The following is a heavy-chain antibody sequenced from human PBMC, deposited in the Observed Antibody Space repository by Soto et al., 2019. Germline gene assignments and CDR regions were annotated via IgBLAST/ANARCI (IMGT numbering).Heavy chain of an antibody. CDR1: GGSISNTSYY. CDR3: ARQVPAAIRLGWFDP. D-gene: IGHD2-2*02. V-gene: IGHV4-39*01. Sequence: SETLSLTCTVSGGSISNTSYYWGWVRQPPGKGLEWIGSIYYSGSTYYRPSLKSRVTISVDTSKNQFSLKLSSVTAADTAVYYCARQVPAAIRLGWFDPWGQGTLVTVSS. J-gene: IGHJ5*02. CDR2: IYYSGST.